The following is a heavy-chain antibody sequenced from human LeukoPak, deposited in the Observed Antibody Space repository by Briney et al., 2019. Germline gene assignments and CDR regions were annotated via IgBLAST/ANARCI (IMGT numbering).Heavy chain of an antibody. CDR3: ARDLNYYDSGSFEY. V-gene: IGHV4-4*07. Sequence: PSETLSLTCTVSGGSISNYYWSWIRQPAGKGLEWIGRIYSSGTTTYNPSLESRVTMSVDTSKNQFSLKLTSVTAADTAVYYCARDLNYYDSGSFEYWGQGTLVTVSS. J-gene: IGHJ4*02. D-gene: IGHD3-10*01. CDR1: GGSISNYY. CDR2: IYSSGTT.